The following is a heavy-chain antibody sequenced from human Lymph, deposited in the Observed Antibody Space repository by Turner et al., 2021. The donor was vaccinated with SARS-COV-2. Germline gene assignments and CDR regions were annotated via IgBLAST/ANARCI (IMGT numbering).Heavy chain of an antibody. CDR3: ARREWGGSLGHIDY. CDR2: SYPGDSDT. Sequence: EVQLLQSGAEVKKPGESLKISCRPSGYSFTTYWIGWVRQMPGKGLEWMGISYPGDSDTRYSPSFQGQVTISADKSISTAYRQWSSLKASDTAMYYCARREWGGSLGHIDYWGQGTLVTVSS. V-gene: IGHV5-51*01. J-gene: IGHJ4*02. CDR1: GYSFTTYW. D-gene: IGHD3-3*01.